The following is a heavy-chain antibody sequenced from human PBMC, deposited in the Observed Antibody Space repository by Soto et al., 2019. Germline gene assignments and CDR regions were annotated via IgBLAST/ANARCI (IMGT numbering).Heavy chain of an antibody. CDR3: ARDRGSRSWWYFDL. V-gene: IGHV3-30-3*01. CDR1: GFTFSSYA. J-gene: IGHJ2*01. CDR2: MSFDGSKK. D-gene: IGHD6-6*01. Sequence: QVQLVESGGGVVQPGRSLRLSCAASGFTFSSYAMHWVRQAPGKGLEWVALMSFDGSKKYFADSVKGRFTISRDNSKNTLHLQMNSLRAQDTAVYYCARDRGSRSWWYFDLWGRGTLVTVS.